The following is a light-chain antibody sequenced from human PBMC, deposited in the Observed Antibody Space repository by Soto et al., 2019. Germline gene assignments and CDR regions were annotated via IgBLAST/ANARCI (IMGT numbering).Light chain of an antibody. CDR3: GSYASASLI. Sequence: QPVLTQPASVSGSPGQSITISCTGTSSDIGAYDYVSWYQQYPGKVPTLIIYEARFRPSGVSNRFSGSKSGNTASLTISGLQTEDEADYYCGSYASASLIFGGGTKLTVL. CDR1: SSDIGAYDY. J-gene: IGLJ2*01. CDR2: EAR. V-gene: IGLV2-14*01.